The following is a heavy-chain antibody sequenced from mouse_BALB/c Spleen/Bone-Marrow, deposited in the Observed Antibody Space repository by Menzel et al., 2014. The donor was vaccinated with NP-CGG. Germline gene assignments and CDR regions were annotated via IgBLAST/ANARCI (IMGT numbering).Heavy chain of an antibody. D-gene: IGHD2-4*01. V-gene: IGHV14-3*02. CDR1: GFNIKATY. CDR3: ASYDYGYYFDY. J-gene: IGHJ2*01. Sequence: VQLKQSGAELVKPGASVKLSCTASGFNIKATYMHWVKQRPEQGLEWIGRIDPANGNTKYDPKFQGKATITADTSSNTAYLQHSSLTAEDTAVYYCASYDYGYYFDYWGQGTTLTVSS. CDR2: IDPANGNT.